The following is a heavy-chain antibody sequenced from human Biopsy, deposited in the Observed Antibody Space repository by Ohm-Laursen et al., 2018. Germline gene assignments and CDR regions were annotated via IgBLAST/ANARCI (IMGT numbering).Heavy chain of an antibody. CDR1: GFTFSSFW. V-gene: IGHV3-7*01. D-gene: IGHD4-17*01. Sequence: SLRLSCAASGFTFSSFWMSWVRQAPGKGLEWVANIKQDGSEKNYVDSVKGRFTISRDNARNSLYLQMNSLRAEDTAVYYCGRGQTVAPGYYGMDVWGQGTTVTVSS. CDR2: IKQDGSEK. J-gene: IGHJ6*02. CDR3: GRGQTVAPGYYGMDV.